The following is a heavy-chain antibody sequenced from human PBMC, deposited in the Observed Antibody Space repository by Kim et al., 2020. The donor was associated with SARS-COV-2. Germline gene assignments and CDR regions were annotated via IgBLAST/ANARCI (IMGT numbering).Heavy chain of an antibody. CDR2: IRSKANSYAT. CDR3: TSTYDFWTEGWFDP. V-gene: IGHV3-73*01. D-gene: IGHD3-3*01. Sequence: GGSLRLSCAASGFTFSGSAMHWVRQASGKGLEWVGRIRSKANSYATAYAASVKGRFTISRDDSKNTAYLQMNSLKTEDTAVYYCTSTYDFWTEGWFDPWGQGTLVTVSS. J-gene: IGHJ5*02. CDR1: GFTFSGSA.